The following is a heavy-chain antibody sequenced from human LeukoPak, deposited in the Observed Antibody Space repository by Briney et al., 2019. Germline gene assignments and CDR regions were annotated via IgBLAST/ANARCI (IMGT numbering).Heavy chain of an antibody. D-gene: IGHD2/OR15-2a*01. CDR1: GFTFSNAW. Sequence: GGSLRLSCAASGFTFSNAWMSWVRQAPGQGLEWISYISGGGDSIYYADSVKGRFTISRDNAENSLFLQMNSLTADDTAVYYCARERTTIVSGTTIGAYWGPGTLVTVSS. V-gene: IGHV3-11*04. CDR2: ISGGGDSI. CDR3: ARERTTIVSGTTIGAY. J-gene: IGHJ4*02.